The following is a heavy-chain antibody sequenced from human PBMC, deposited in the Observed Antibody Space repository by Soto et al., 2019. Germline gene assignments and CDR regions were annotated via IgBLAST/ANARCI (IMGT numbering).Heavy chain of an antibody. CDR3: ARVPLFSVSVVVIYYYGMDV. D-gene: IGHD3-22*01. CDR2: MNPNSGNT. Sequence: ASVKVSCKASGYTFTSYDINWVRQATGQGLEWMGWMNPNSGNTGYAQKFQGRVTMTRNTSISTAYMELSSLRSEDTAVYYRARVPLFSVSVVVIYYYGMDVWGQGTTVTVSS. CDR1: GYTFTSYD. J-gene: IGHJ6*02. V-gene: IGHV1-8*01.